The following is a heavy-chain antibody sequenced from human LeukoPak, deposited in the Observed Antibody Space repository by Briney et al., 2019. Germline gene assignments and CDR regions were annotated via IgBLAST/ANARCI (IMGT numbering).Heavy chain of an antibody. CDR2: ISGSGGGT. V-gene: IGHV3-23*01. CDR3: AKVQAASSGWYFDY. J-gene: IGHJ4*02. D-gene: IGHD6-19*01. Sequence: GGSLRLSCAASGFIFSSYSMNWVRRAPGKGLEWVSAISGSGGGTKYADSVKGRFTISRDNSKNTLYLQTNSLRAEDTAVYYCAKVQAASSGWYFDYWGQGTLVTVSS. CDR1: GFIFSSYS.